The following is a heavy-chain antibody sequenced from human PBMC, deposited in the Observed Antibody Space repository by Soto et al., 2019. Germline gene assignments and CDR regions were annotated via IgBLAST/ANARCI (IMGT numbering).Heavy chain of an antibody. CDR1: GFTFSSYC. J-gene: IGHJ4*02. CDR2: IWYDGSNK. V-gene: IGHV3-33*01. CDR3: ARDRGRGPFFDY. Sequence: GGSPRLSFAASGFTFSSYCMHWVRQAPGKGLEWVAVIWYDGSNKYYADSVKGRFTISRDNSKNTLYLQMNSLRAEDTAVYYCARDRGRGPFFDYWGQGTLVTAPQ.